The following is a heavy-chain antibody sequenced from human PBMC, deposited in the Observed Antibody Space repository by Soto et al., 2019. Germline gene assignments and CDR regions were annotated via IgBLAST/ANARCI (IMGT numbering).Heavy chain of an antibody. J-gene: IGHJ4*02. CDR2: IYPGDSDT. CDR1: GCSCISYW. CDR3: LLWVGRKYSSSKIDY. Sequence: PGESLKISCKCSGCSCISYWIGLVRQMPGKGLEWMGIIYPGDSDTRYSPSFQGQVTISADKSISTAYLQWSSLKASDTAMYYCLLWVGRKYSSSKIDYWGQGTLVTVSS. V-gene: IGHV5-51*01. D-gene: IGHD6-13*01.